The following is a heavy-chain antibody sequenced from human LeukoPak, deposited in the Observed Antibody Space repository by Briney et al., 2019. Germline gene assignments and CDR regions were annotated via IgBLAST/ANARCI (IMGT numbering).Heavy chain of an antibody. Sequence: GRSLRLSCAASGLTFDDYAMHWVRQAPGKGLEWVSGISWNSGSIGYADSVKGRFTISRDNAKNSLYLQMNSLRAEDTALYYCAKSPDYYYGMDVWGQGTTVTVSS. CDR1: GLTFDDYA. CDR3: AKSPDYYYGMDV. J-gene: IGHJ6*02. CDR2: ISWNSGSI. V-gene: IGHV3-9*01.